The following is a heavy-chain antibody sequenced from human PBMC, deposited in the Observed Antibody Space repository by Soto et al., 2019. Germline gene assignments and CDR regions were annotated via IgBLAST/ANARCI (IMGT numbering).Heavy chain of an antibody. CDR1: GFTVSNNY. Sequence: PGGSLRLSCAASGFTVSNNYMSWVRQAPEKGLEWVSVIYSGGNTYFADSVKGLFTITRDMSTSTAYMELRSLRSEDTAVYYCAADPLPFYYYDSRGYPEYAFDIWGKGTMFTVSS. CDR3: AADPLPFYYYDSRGYPEYAFDI. J-gene: IGHJ3*02. V-gene: IGHV3-53*01. D-gene: IGHD3-22*01. CDR2: IYSGGNT.